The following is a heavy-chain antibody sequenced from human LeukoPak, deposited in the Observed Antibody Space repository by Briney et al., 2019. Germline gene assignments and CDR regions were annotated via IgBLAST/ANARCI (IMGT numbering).Heavy chain of an antibody. Sequence: KSSETLSLTCAVYGGSFSGYYWSWIRQPPGKGLEWIGEINHSGSTNYNPSLESRVTISVDTSKNQFSLKLSSVTAADTAVYYCARGFATMVRGARGGYYYGMDVWGQGTTVTVPS. J-gene: IGHJ6*02. CDR2: INHSGST. CDR3: ARGFATMVRGARGGYYYGMDV. CDR1: GGSFSGYY. D-gene: IGHD3-10*01. V-gene: IGHV4-34*01.